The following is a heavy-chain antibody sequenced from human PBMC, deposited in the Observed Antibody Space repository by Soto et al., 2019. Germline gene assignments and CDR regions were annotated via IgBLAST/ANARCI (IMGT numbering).Heavy chain of an antibody. D-gene: IGHD2-2*01. V-gene: IGHV3-23*01. Sequence: EMQLLESGGGLVQPGGSLRLSCAASGFPFTNYAMSWVRQAPGKGLEWVSGISGSGGSTYHADSVKGRFTISRDNSKNTLYLQMNSLRVEDTAVYYCAKDPSVVWGQGTLVTVSS. J-gene: IGHJ4*02. CDR3: AKDPSVV. CDR2: ISGSGGST. CDR1: GFPFTNYA.